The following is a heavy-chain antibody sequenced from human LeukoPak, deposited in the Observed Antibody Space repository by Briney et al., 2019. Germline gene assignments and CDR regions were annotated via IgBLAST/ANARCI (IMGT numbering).Heavy chain of an antibody. CDR1: GGSISSSSYY. V-gene: IGHV4-39*01. J-gene: IGHJ6*02. CDR3: GAYMEAAGSAVRPSYYYGMDV. Sequence: SETLSLTCTVSGGSISSSSYYWGWIRQPPGKGLEWIGSIYCSGSTYYNPSLKSRVTISVDTSKNQFSLKLSSVTAADTAVYYFGAYMEAAGSAVRPSYYYGMDVGGQGTRVTVSS. CDR2: IYCSGST. D-gene: IGHD6-13*01.